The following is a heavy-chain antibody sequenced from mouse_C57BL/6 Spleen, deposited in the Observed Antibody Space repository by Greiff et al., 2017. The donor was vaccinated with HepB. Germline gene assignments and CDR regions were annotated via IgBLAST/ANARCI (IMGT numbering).Heavy chain of an antibody. J-gene: IGHJ1*03. Sequence: QVQLKESGPELVKPGASVKLSCKASGYTFTSYDINWVKQRPGQGLEWIGWIYPRDGSTKYNEKFKGKATLTVDTSSSTAYMELHSLTSEDSAVYFCAGSITAVVATYPYWYFDVWGTGTTVTVSS. CDR2: IYPRDGST. CDR1: GYTFTSYD. CDR3: AGSITAVVATYPYWYFDV. V-gene: IGHV1-85*01. D-gene: IGHD1-1*01.